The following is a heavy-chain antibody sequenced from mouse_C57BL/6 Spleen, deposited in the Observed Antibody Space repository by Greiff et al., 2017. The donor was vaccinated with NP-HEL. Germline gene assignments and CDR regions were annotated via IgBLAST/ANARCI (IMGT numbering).Heavy chain of an antibody. CDR2: INPNNGGT. D-gene: IGHD2-4*01. CDR1: GYTFTDYN. V-gene: IGHV1-22*01. CDR3: AYDYGYAMDY. Sequence: EVQLQQSGPELVKPGASVKMSCKASGYTFTDYNMHWVKQSHGKSLEWIGYINPNNGGTSYNQKFEGKATLTVNKSSSTAYMELRSLTSEDSAVYYCAYDYGYAMDYWGQGTSVTVSS. J-gene: IGHJ4*01.